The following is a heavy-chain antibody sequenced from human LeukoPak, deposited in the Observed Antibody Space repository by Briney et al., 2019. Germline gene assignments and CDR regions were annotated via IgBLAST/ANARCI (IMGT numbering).Heavy chain of an antibody. D-gene: IGHD4-17*01. V-gene: IGHV3-33*01. CDR1: GFTFSNYG. Sequence: GGSLRLSCAASGFTFSNYGMHWVRQAPGKGLEWVAVLWYDGSNKYYADSVKGRFAISRDNSKIILYLQINSLGAEDTAVYYCARGGAFGDRTYYFASWGQGILVTVSS. J-gene: IGHJ4*02. CDR3: ARGGAFGDRTYYFAS. CDR2: LWYDGSNK.